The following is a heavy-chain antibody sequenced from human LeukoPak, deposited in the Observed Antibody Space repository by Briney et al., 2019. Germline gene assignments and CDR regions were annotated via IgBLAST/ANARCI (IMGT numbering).Heavy chain of an antibody. CDR2: ISAYNGNT. CDR3: ARVGGLITMVRGVIITYFDY. CDR1: GYTFTSYG. D-gene: IGHD3-10*01. J-gene: IGHJ4*02. Sequence: ASVEVSCKASGYTFTSYGISWVRQAPGQGLEWMGWISAYNGNTNYAQKLQGRVTMTTDTSTSTAYMELRSLRSDDTAVYYCARVGGLITMVRGVIITYFDYWGQGTLVTVSS. V-gene: IGHV1-18*01.